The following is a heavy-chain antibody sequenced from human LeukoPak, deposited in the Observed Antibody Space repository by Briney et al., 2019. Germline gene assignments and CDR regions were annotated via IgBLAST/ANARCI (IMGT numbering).Heavy chain of an antibody. CDR2: VSGDGSIT. J-gene: IGHJ4*02. Sequence: PGGSLRLSFAASGFTYSSNWMHWVRQPPGKGLVWVSRVSGDGSITYYADSVKGRFTMSRDNAKNTLYLQINSLRVEDTAVYYCARQNYGNPDYWGQGTLVTVSS. D-gene: IGHD3-16*01. CDR3: ARQNYGNPDY. V-gene: IGHV3-74*01. CDR1: GFTYSSNW.